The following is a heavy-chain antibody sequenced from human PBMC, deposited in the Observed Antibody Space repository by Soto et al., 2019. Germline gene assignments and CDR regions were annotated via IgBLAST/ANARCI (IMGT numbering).Heavy chain of an antibody. D-gene: IGHD2-15*01. CDR1: GFTFSNYA. CDR3: AKDPGVGYCSGGSCYVPDF. Sequence: QVHLVDSGGGVVQPGRSLRLSCAASGFTFSNYAMHWVRQAPGKGLEWVALLSFDGSNEYYAVSVKGRFTISRDNTNNLLFLQMNSLRPEETAVYYCAKDPGVGYCSGGSCYVPDFWGQGTLVTVSS. CDR2: LSFDGSNE. V-gene: IGHV3-30-3*01. J-gene: IGHJ4*02.